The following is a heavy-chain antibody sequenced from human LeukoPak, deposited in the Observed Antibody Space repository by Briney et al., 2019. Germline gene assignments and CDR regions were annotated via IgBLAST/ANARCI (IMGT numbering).Heavy chain of an antibody. Sequence: GASVKVSCKASGGTFSSYAISWVRQAPGQGLEWMGGIIPIFGTANYAQKFQGRVTITTDESTSTAYMELSSLRSEDTAVYYCARDRTSYCSSTSCRLEITFDIWGQGTMVTVSS. J-gene: IGHJ3*02. D-gene: IGHD2-2*01. CDR1: GGTFSSYA. CDR2: IIPIFGTA. V-gene: IGHV1-69*05. CDR3: ARDRTSYCSSTSCRLEITFDI.